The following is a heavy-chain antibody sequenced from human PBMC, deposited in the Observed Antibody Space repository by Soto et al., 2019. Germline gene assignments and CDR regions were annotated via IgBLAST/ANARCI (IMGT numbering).Heavy chain of an antibody. CDR1: WGSIIGGDCY. CDR2: IYYSGST. D-gene: IGHD6-6*01. J-gene: IGHJ4*02. Sequence: TLSLTYTVCWGSIIGGDCYCSCIRQHPGKGLEWIGYIYYSGSTYYNPSLKSRVTISVDTSKNQFSLKLSSVTAADTAVYYCASSIAGRPKRPYYFDYWGQGTLVTLSS. CDR3: ASSIAGRPKRPYYFDY. V-gene: IGHV4-30-4*01.